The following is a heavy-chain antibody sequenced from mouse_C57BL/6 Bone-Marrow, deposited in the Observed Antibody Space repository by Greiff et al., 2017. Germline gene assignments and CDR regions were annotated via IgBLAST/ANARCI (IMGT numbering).Heavy chain of an antibody. D-gene: IGHD1-1*01. CDR1: GYTFTSYW. Sequence: QVQLQQPGAELVKPGASVKMSCKASGYTFTSYWITWVKQRPGQGLEWIGDIYPGSGSTNYNEKFKSKATLTVATSSSTAYMQLSSLTSEDSAVYYCARRYGRNYWGQGTTLTVSS. V-gene: IGHV1-55*01. J-gene: IGHJ2*01. CDR3: ARRYGRNY. CDR2: IYPGSGST.